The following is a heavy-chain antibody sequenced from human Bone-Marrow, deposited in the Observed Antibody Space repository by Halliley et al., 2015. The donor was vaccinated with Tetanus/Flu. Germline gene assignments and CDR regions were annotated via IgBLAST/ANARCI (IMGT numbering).Heavy chain of an antibody. J-gene: IGHJ6*02. D-gene: IGHD6-25*01. CDR3: MPSKRGMAASGAYYHGGMDL. Sequence: EVQLVQSGAEVKKPGESLRLSCKGPAYIFNSQWIGWVRQTPGKGLEWMGIIYASDSDTRYNPSFEAQVTISVDKSVLTAYLQWACLKATVFGIYYCMPSKRGMAASGAYYHGGMDLWGQGTTVTVSS. CDR1: AYIFNSQW. CDR2: IYASDSDT. V-gene: IGHV5-51*01.